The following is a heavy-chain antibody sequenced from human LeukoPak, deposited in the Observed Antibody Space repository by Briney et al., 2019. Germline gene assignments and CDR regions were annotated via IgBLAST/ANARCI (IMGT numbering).Heavy chain of an antibody. Sequence: PGGSLRLSCAASGFTFSSYSMNWVRQAPGKGLEWVSYISSSSSTIYYADSVKGRFTISRDNAKNSLYLQMNSLRAEDTAVYYCARGNDYGGPHYWGQGTLVTVSS. V-gene: IGHV3-48*01. CDR2: ISSSSSTI. J-gene: IGHJ4*02. CDR3: ARGNDYGGPHY. D-gene: IGHD4-23*01. CDR1: GFTFSSYS.